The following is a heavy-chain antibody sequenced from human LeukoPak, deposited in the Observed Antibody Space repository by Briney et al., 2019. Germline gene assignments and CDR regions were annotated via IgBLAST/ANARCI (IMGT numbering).Heavy chain of an antibody. V-gene: IGHV3-53*01. CDR2: IFRGNK. CDR1: GFTTYDNY. D-gene: IGHD1-1*01. J-gene: IGHJ1*01. Sequence: GGSLRLSCAVSGFTTYDNYMSWVRQSPGKGPEWVSLIFRGNKHYRDSVEGRFTISRDDSQNTVHLQMNSLRAEDTAVYFCATSDSYHWLLEHWGQGTPVTVSS. CDR3: ATSDSYHWLLEH.